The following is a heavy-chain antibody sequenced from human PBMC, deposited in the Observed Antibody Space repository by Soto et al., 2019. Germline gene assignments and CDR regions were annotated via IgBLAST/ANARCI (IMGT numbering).Heavy chain of an antibody. CDR1: GYTLTELS. D-gene: IGHD2-15*01. V-gene: IGHV1-24*01. Sequence: QVQLVQSGAEVKKPGASVKVSCKVSGYTLTELSMHWVRQAPGKGLEWMGGFDPEDGETIYAQKFQGRVTMTEDTSTDTAYMQLSSLRSEDTALYYCATESPAGPSCSGGSCYAGYFDLWGRGTLVTVSS. CDR3: ATESPAGPSCSGGSCYAGYFDL. J-gene: IGHJ2*01. CDR2: FDPEDGET.